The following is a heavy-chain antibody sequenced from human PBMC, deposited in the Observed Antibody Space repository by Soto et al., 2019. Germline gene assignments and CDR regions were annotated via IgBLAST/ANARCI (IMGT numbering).Heavy chain of an antibody. CDR2: IYHSGST. CDR3: ASGQPLVRNY. Sequence: QLQLQESGSGLVKPSQTLSLTCAVSGGSISSGGYSWSWIRQPPGKGLEWIGYIYHSGSTYYNPSLXSRAXIXIDRSKNQFSLKLSSVTAADTAVYYCASGQPLVRNYWGQGTLVTVSS. V-gene: IGHV4-30-2*01. J-gene: IGHJ4*02. D-gene: IGHD6-13*01. CDR1: GGSISSGGYS.